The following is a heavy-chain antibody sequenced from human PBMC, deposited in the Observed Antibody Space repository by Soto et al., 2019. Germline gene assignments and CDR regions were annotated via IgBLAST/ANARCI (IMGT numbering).Heavy chain of an antibody. D-gene: IGHD4-17*01. Sequence: EVQLVESGGGLVQPGRSLRLSCAASGFTFDDYAMHWVRQAPGKGLEWVSGISWDSGRIGYADSVKGRFTISRDNAKNSLYLQMNSLRAEDTALYYCAKSHSYYGDFDYWGQGTLVTVSS. CDR1: GFTFDDYA. CDR3: AKSHSYYGDFDY. CDR2: ISWDSGRI. J-gene: IGHJ4*02. V-gene: IGHV3-9*01.